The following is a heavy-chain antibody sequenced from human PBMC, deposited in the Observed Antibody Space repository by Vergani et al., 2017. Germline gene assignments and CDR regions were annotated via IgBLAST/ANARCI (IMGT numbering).Heavy chain of an antibody. CDR3: ARTSGYSGYGNGGYYYYYYGMDV. V-gene: IGHV3-48*01. J-gene: IGHJ6*02. Sequence: VQLVESGGGVVQPGRSLRLSCAASGFTFSSYSMNWVRQAPGKGLEWVSYISSTITTIYVADSVKGRFTISRDNAKNSLYLQMNSLRAEDTAVYYCARTSGYSGYGNGGYYYYYYGMDVWGQGTTVTVSS. CDR1: GFTFSSYS. CDR2: ISSTITTI. D-gene: IGHD5-12*01.